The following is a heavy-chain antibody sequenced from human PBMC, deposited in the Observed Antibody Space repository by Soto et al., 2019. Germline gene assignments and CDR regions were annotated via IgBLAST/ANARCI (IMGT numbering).Heavy chain of an antibody. CDR3: AKARYCSSTSCYGLRGLHYGMDV. Sequence: EVQLLESGGGLVQPGGSLRLSCAASGFTFSSYAMSWVRQAPGKGLEWVSAISGSGGSTYYADSVKGRFTISRDNSKNTLYLQMNSLRAEDTAVYYCAKARYCSSTSCYGLRGLHYGMDVWGQGTTVTVSS. D-gene: IGHD2-2*01. CDR1: GFTFSSYA. V-gene: IGHV3-23*01. J-gene: IGHJ6*02. CDR2: ISGSGGST.